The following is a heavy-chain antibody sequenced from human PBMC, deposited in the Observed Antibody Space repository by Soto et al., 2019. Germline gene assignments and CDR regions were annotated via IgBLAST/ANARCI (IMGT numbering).Heavy chain of an antibody. CDR2: IVVGSGNT. D-gene: IGHD4-4*01. Sequence: SVKVSCKASGFTFTSSAVQWVRQARGQRLEWIGWIVVGSGNTNYAHKFQERVTITRDMSTSSAYMELSSLRSEDTAVYYCAAERHSNRYYYYGMDVWGQGTTVTVSS. V-gene: IGHV1-58*01. CDR1: GFTFTSSA. J-gene: IGHJ6*02. CDR3: AAERHSNRYYYYGMDV.